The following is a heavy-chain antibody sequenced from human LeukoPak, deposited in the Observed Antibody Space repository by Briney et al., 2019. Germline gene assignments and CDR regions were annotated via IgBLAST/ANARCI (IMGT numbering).Heavy chain of an antibody. V-gene: IGHV4-30-4*01. Sequence: PSQTLSLTCTVSGGSISSGDHFWSWIRQHPGKGLEWIGYIYYSGSTYYNPSLKSRVTISVDTSKNQFSLKLSSVTAADTAVYYCAIQDCSSTSCPFDYWGQGTLVTVSS. CDR2: IYYSGST. J-gene: IGHJ4*02. CDR1: GGSISSGDHF. D-gene: IGHD2-2*01. CDR3: AIQDCSSTSCPFDY.